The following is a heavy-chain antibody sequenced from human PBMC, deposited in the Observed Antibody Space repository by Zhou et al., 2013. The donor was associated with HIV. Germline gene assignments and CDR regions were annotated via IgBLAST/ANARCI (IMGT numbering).Heavy chain of an antibody. CDR1: GYTFTGDY. Sequence: QVQLVQSGAEVKKPGASMKVSCKASGYTFTGDYMHWVRQAPGQGLEWMGYINPNNGGTNYAQKFQGRVTMTRDTSINTTYMEVSRLRSDDTAVYYCARSHKWLRLRYEGNFDYWGQGTRGHRLL. CDR2: INPNNGGT. CDR3: ARSHKWLRLRYEGNFDY. J-gene: IGHJ4*02. D-gene: IGHD5-12*01. V-gene: IGHV1-2*02.